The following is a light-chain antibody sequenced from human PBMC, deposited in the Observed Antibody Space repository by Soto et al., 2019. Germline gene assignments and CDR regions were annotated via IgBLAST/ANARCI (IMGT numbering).Light chain of an antibody. J-gene: IGKJ1*01. CDR3: HQYNNWPADRT. CDR2: GAS. V-gene: IGKV3-15*01. CDR1: QSVSSN. Sequence: EIVMTQSPATLSVSPGERATLSCRASQSVSSNLAWYQQKPGQAPRLLIYGASTRATGIPARFSGSGSGTEFNLTISSLQSEDFAIYFCHQYNNWPADRTFGQGTKVEIK.